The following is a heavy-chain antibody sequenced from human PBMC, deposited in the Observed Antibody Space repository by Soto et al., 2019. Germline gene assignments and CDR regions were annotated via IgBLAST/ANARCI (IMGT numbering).Heavy chain of an antibody. CDR2: INPNSGGT. Sequence: ASVKVSCKASGYTFTGYYMRWVRQAPGQGLEWMGWINPNSGGTNYAQKFQGWVTMTRDTSISTAYMELSRLRSDDTAVYYCARSYCSGGSCYEDYYYGMDVWGQGTTVTVSS. V-gene: IGHV1-2*04. D-gene: IGHD2-15*01. CDR1: GYTFTGYY. J-gene: IGHJ6*02. CDR3: ARSYCSGGSCYEDYYYGMDV.